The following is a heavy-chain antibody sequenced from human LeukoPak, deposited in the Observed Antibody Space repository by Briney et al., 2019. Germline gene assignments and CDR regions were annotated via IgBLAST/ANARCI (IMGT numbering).Heavy chain of an antibody. CDR2: ISSSGNTI. Sequence: HHGGSLRLSCTASGFTFSRHGMHWVRQAPGKGLEWVSYISSSGNTIYYADSMKGRFTISRDNAKNSLYLQMNSLRAEDTAVYYCAREDGSSYYFDYWGQGTLVTVSS. CDR3: AREDGSSYYFDY. J-gene: IGHJ4*02. D-gene: IGHD1-26*01. V-gene: IGHV3-48*04. CDR1: GFTFSRHG.